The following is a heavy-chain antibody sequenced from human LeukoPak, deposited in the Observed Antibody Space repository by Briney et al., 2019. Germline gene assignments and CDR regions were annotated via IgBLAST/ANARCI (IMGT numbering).Heavy chain of an antibody. V-gene: IGHV4-59*01. Sequence: SETLSLTCTVSGGSISSYYWSWIRQPPGKGLEWIGYIYYSGSANYNPSLKSRVTISVDTSKNQFSLKLSSVTAADTAVYYCARDGDLGFDPWGQGTLVTVSS. CDR3: ARDGDLGFDP. CDR1: GGSISSYY. D-gene: IGHD7-27*01. CDR2: IYYSGSA. J-gene: IGHJ5*02.